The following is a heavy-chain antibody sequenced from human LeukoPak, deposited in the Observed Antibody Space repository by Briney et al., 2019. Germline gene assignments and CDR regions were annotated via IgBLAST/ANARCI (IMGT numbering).Heavy chain of an antibody. Sequence: GGSLRLSCAASGFTFSSYGMSWVRQAPGKGLEWVSSITSSNNYIYYGDSVKGRFTISRDDAKNSLFLQMNSLRAEDTATYYCARGEFGDYYYFYMDVWGKGTTVTVSS. CDR1: GFTFSSYG. V-gene: IGHV3-21*01. J-gene: IGHJ6*03. D-gene: IGHD2/OR15-2a*01. CDR3: ARGEFGDYYYFYMDV. CDR2: ITSSNNYI.